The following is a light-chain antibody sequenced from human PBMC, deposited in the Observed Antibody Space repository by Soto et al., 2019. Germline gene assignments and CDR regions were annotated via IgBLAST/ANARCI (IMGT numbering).Light chain of an antibody. CDR3: QQVQSYPRT. Sequence: DIQLTQSPSFLSASVGDRVTITCRARQGISSFLAWYQQKPGKAPNLLIYAASTLQSWVPSRFSGSGSGTEFTLTISSLQPEDCATSYCQQVQSYPRTFGQGTKVEIK. V-gene: IGKV1-9*01. CDR1: QGISSF. CDR2: AAS. J-gene: IGKJ1*01.